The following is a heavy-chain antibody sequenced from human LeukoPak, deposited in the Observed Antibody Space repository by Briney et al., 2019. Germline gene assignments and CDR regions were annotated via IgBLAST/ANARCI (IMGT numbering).Heavy chain of an antibody. CDR2: ISYDGSQK. V-gene: IGHV3-30*18. CDR3: AKDLYGD. J-gene: IGHJ4*02. Sequence: GGSLRLSCAASGFTFSNYGMHWVRQAPGKGLEWVAVISYDGSQKYYADPVKGRFTISRDNSKNTLFLQMNSLRAEDTAVYYCAKDLYGDWGQGTLVTVSS. D-gene: IGHD4-17*01. CDR1: GFTFSNYG.